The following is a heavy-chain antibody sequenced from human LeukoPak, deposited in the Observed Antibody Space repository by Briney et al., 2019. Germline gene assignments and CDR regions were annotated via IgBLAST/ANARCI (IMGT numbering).Heavy chain of an antibody. D-gene: IGHD4-17*01. J-gene: IGHJ4*02. CDR1: DDSITMYY. Sequence: ETLSLTCTVSDDSITMYYWTWVRQAPGKGLECISVIYSGGSTDYADSVKGRLTISRDNSKNTLYLQMNSLRAEDTAVYYCARVVDHDYGDYYLDYWGQGTLVTVSS. CDR3: ARVVDHDYGDYYLDY. CDR2: IYSGGST. V-gene: IGHV3-53*01.